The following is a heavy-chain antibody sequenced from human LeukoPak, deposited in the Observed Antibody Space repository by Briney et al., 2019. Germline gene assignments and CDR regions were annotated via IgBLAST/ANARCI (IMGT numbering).Heavy chain of an antibody. V-gene: IGHV3-66*01. Sequence: GGSLRLSCAASGFTVSSNYMSWVRQAPGTVLECVSEIYSDSSTYYADSVKGRFTISRDNSKNTLYLQMNSLRAEDTAVYYCAKDRCSNGVGCYYYYMDVWGKGTTVTISS. CDR3: AKDRCSNGVGCYYYYMDV. J-gene: IGHJ6*03. D-gene: IGHD2-8*01. CDR1: GFTVSSNY. CDR2: IYSDSST.